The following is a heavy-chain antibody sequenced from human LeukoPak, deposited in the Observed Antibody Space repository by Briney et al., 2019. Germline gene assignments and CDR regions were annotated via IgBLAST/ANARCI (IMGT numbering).Heavy chain of an antibody. V-gene: IGHV3-7*01. CDR3: ARSGSVYFDY. Sequence: PGGSLRLSCAASGITLSVFWMSWVRQAPGKGLEWVANIKQDGSEKYYRDSVQGRFTISRDNAKSSLYLQMNSLRAEDTAVYYCARSGSVYFDYWGQGSLVTVPS. CDR2: IKQDGSEK. CDR1: GITLSVFW. J-gene: IGHJ4*02.